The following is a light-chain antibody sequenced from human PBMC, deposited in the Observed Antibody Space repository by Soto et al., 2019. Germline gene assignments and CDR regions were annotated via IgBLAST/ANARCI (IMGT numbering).Light chain of an antibody. J-gene: IGKJ1*01. CDR3: QQYNNWPWT. Sequence: EIGITQSPATLSVSPGERATLSWRASQSVRSNLGWYQQKPGQAPRLLIYDAYNRATGIPPRFSGSGSGTDFTLTISSLEPEDSAVYYCQQYNNWPWTFGQGTKVDIK. CDR2: DAY. V-gene: IGKV3D-15*01. CDR1: QSVRSN.